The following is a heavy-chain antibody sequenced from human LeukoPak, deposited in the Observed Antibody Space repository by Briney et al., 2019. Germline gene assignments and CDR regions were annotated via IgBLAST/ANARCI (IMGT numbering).Heavy chain of an antibody. J-gene: IGHJ3*02. Sequence: SVKVSCKASGGTFSSYAISWVRQAPGQGLEWMGGIIPIFGTANYAQKFQGRVTVTTDESTSTAYMELSSLRSEDTAVYYCARGPDDYGDYMNAFDIWGQGTMVTVSS. CDR3: ARGPDDYGDYMNAFDI. CDR1: GGTFSSYA. V-gene: IGHV1-69*05. CDR2: IIPIFGTA. D-gene: IGHD4-17*01.